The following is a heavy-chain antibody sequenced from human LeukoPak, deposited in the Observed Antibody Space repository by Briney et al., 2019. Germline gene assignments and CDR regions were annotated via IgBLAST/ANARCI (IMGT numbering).Heavy chain of an antibody. CDR3: ARRLKVTEHFDY. D-gene: IGHD2-21*02. Sequence: SETLSLTCTVSGGSISSTSYYWGWIRQPPGKGLEWIGSIYCTGSTYYNPSLNTRVTMSVDTSKNQFSLKLSSVTAADTAVYYCARRLKVTEHFDYWGQGTLVTVSS. V-gene: IGHV4-39*01. J-gene: IGHJ4*02. CDR2: IYCTGST. CDR1: GGSISSTSYY.